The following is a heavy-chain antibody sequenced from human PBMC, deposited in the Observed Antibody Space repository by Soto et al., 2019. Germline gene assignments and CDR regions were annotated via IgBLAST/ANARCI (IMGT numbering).Heavy chain of an antibody. J-gene: IGHJ4*02. CDR2: ISGGGRPI. Sequence: EVQLVESGGGSVQPGGSPRLSCAASGFTFSTFSMNWVRQAPGRGLEWISYISGGGRPISYADSVKGRFTISRDNAKNSHYLQMDSLTDEDTAVYYCARDLGWAFDSWGQGTLVTVSS. CDR1: GFTFSTFS. D-gene: IGHD6-19*01. V-gene: IGHV3-48*02. CDR3: ARDLGWAFDS.